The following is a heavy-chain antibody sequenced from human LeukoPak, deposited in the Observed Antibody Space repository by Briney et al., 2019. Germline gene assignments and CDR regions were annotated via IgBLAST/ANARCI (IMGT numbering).Heavy chain of an antibody. D-gene: IGHD2-8*01. V-gene: IGHV3-21*01. CDR2: ISRSGSSI. Sequence: GGSLRLSCAASGITFSSYSMNWVRQAPGKGLEWVSSISRSGSSIYYADSVKGRFTISRDNAKNSLYMQMNSLRAEDTAVYYCAGRGCTNGECPFDYWSQGTLVTVSS. CDR3: AGRGCTNGECPFDY. J-gene: IGHJ4*02. CDR1: GITFSSYS.